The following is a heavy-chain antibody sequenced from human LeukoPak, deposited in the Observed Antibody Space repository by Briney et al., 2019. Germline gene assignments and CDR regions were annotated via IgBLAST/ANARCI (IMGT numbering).Heavy chain of an antibody. CDR3: ARDSGDGYGMDV. CDR2: INPNSGGT. V-gene: IGHV1-2*02. J-gene: IGHJ6*02. CDR1: GYTFSGYY. D-gene: IGHD5-24*01. Sequence: GASVKVSCKASGYTFSGYYLHWVRQAPGQGLEWMGWINPNSGGTNYAQKFQGRVTMTRDTSISTAYMELSRLRSDDTAVYYCARDSGDGYGMDVWGQGTTVTVSS.